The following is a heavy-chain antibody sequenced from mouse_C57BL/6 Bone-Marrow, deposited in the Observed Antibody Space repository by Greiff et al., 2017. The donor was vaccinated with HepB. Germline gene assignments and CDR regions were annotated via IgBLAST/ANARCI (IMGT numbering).Heavy chain of an antibody. V-gene: IGHV3-6*01. CDR2: ISYDGSN. CDR1: GYSITSGYY. J-gene: IGHJ2*01. CDR3: ARNWGDY. Sequence: EVQLVESGPGLVKPSQSLSLTCSVTGYSITSGYYWNWIRQFPGNKLEWMGYISYDGSNNYNPSLKNRISITRDTSKNQFFLKLNSVTTEDTATYYRARNWGDYWGKGTTLTVSS. D-gene: IGHD4-1*01.